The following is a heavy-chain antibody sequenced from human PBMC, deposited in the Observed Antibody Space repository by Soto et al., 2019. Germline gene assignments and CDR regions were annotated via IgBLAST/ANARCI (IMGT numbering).Heavy chain of an antibody. CDR3: ARLSGWFYYFDY. V-gene: IGHV4-31*03. D-gene: IGHD6-19*01. Sequence: QVQLQESGPGLVKPSQTLSLTCTVSGGSISSGGYYWSWIRKHPGKGLEWLGYIYYSGSTYYNPSLTSRVTISVDTSKNQFSLKLSSVTAADTAVYYCARLSGWFYYFDYWGQGTLVTVSS. CDR1: GGSISSGGYY. J-gene: IGHJ4*02. CDR2: IYYSGST.